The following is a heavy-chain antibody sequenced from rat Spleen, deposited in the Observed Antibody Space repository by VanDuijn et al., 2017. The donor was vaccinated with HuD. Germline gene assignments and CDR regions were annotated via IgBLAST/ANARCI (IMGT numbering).Heavy chain of an antibody. CDR3: VGAGYLRDWYFDF. Sequence: EVQLVESGGGLVQPGGSLKLSCAASGVTFNNYGMAWVRQAPTKGLEWVATISSDGGRNFYRDSVKGRFTISRDNAKSSLYLQMDSLRSDDTATYHCVGAGYLRDWYFDFWGPGTMVTVSS. D-gene: IGHD2-2*01. J-gene: IGHJ1*01. CDR2: ISSDGGRN. CDR1: GVTFNNYG. V-gene: IGHV5-29*01.